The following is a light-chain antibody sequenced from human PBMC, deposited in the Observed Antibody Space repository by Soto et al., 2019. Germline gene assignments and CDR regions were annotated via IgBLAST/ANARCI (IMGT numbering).Light chain of an antibody. CDR1: SSNLGGNS. J-gene: IGLJ1*01. Sequence: QAVLTQPPSVSGAPGQRVTISCTGNSSNLGGNSVSWYQQLPGTAPKLLIYDDNKRPSGTPDRFSGSKSGTSATLGITGFQTGDEADYYCGSWDSSLSAYVFXTGTKVTVL. V-gene: IGLV1-51*01. CDR2: DDN. CDR3: GSWDSSLSAYV.